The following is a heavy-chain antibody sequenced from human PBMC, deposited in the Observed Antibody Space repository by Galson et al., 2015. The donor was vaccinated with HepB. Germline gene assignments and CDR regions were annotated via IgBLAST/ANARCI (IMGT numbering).Heavy chain of an antibody. CDR2: ISGSGGST. J-gene: IGHJ4*02. V-gene: IGHV3-23*01. D-gene: IGHD1-26*01. CDR1: GFTFSSYA. Sequence: SLRLSCAASGFTFSSYAMSWVRQAPGKGLEWVSAISGSGGSTYYADSVKGRFTISRDNSKNTLYLQMNSLRAEDTAVYYCAKPDRVYSGSSEYFDYWGQGTLVTVSS. CDR3: AKPDRVYSGSSEYFDY.